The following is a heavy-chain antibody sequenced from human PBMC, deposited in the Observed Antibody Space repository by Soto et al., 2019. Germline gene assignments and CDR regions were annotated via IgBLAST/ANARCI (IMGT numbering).Heavy chain of an antibody. J-gene: IGHJ6*03. CDR2: IYWDDDK. CDR3: AHSFHGAWFGELGPRDYYYYMDV. Sequence: SGPTLVNPTQTLTLTCTFSGFSLSTSGVGVGWIRQPPGKALEWLALIYWDDDKRYSPSLKSRLTITKDTSKNQVVLTMTNMDPVDTATYYCAHSFHGAWFGELGPRDYYYYMDVWDKGTTVTVSS. CDR1: GFSLSTSGVG. V-gene: IGHV2-5*02. D-gene: IGHD3-10*01.